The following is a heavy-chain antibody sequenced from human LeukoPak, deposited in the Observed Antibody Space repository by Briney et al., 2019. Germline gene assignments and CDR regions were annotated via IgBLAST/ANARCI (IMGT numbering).Heavy chain of an antibody. CDR1: GYNFTNYW. D-gene: IGHD3-9*01. CDR3: ARLSYYDILMESAFDI. Sequence: GESLKISCKGSGYNFTNYWIGWVRQMPGKGLEWMGIIYPDDSDTRYSPSFQGQVTISADKSISTAYLQWSSLKASDTAMYYCARLSYYDILMESAFDIWGQGTMVTVSS. V-gene: IGHV5-51*01. J-gene: IGHJ3*02. CDR2: IYPDDSDT.